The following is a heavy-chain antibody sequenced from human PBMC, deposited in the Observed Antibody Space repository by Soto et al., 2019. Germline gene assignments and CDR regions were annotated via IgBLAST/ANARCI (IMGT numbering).Heavy chain of an antibody. CDR1: GFTFSDYY. CDR3: ARGGDYFYMDV. D-gene: IGHD3-10*01. J-gene: IGHJ6*03. Sequence: GESLKISCAASGFTFSDYYMSWIRQAPGKGLEWVSYVSSSGSTIYYADSVKGRLTISRDNAKNSLFLQVNSLRAEDTAVYYCARGGDYFYMDVWGRGTTVTVSS. CDR2: VSSSGSTI. V-gene: IGHV3-11*01.